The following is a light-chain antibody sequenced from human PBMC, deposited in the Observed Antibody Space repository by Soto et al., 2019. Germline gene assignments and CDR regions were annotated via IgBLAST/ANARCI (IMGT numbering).Light chain of an antibody. J-gene: IGLJ2*01. CDR1: SSDIGGYNY. Sequence: QSALTQHPSASGSPGQSVTISCTGTSSDIGGYNYVSWYQQHPGKAPKLMIYEVSKRPSWVPDRFSGSKSGNTASLSVSGLQADDEADYYCSSYAGSNNLVFGGGTKVTAL. CDR2: EVS. CDR3: SSYAGSNNLV. V-gene: IGLV2-8*01.